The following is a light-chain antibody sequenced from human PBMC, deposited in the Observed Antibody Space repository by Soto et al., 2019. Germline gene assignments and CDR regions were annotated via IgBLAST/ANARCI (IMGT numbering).Light chain of an antibody. CDR1: SSDVGGYNY. Sequence: QSALTQPPSASGSPGQSVTISCTGTSSDVGGYNYVSWYQQHPGKAPKLMIYEVSKRPSGVPDHFSGSKSGNTASLTVSGLQAEDKADYYCSSYAGSNNVVFGGGTKLTVL. CDR2: EVS. V-gene: IGLV2-8*01. CDR3: SSYAGSNNVV. J-gene: IGLJ2*01.